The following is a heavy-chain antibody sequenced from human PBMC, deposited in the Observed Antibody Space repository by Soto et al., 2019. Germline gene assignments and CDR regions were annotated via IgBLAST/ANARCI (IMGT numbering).Heavy chain of an antibody. CDR2: ISSSSATI. V-gene: IGHV3-48*02. CDR3: ARETKKGYYDTSGYVY. D-gene: IGHD3-22*01. J-gene: IGHJ4*02. CDR1: GFTFSSYS. Sequence: PGGSLRLSCAASGFTFSSYSMNWVRQAPGKGLEWVSYISSSSATIYHADSVKGRFTISRDNAKNSLYLQMNSLRDEDTAVYYCARETKKGYYDTSGYVYWGQGTLVTV.